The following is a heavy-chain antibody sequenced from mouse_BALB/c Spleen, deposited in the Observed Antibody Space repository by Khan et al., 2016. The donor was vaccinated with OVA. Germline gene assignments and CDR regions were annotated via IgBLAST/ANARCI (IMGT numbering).Heavy chain of an antibody. CDR1: GFSLSRYY. CDR2: IGGGGGT. J-gene: IGHJ4*01. D-gene: IGHD2-12*01. Sequence: QVQLKESGPGLVATSQSLSISCTVSGFSLSRYYINWVRQPPGKGLEWLGMIGGGGGTDHNSTIINRLSISKENSKSQAFFIMISLQTDDTAMYYCAREYYSCRGCYAMDYWGQGTSVTVSS. V-gene: IGHV2-6-4*01. CDR3: AREYYSCRGCYAMDY.